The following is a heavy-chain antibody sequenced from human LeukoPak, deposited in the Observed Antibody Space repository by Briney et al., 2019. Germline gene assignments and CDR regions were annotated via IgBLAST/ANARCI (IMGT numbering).Heavy chain of an antibody. J-gene: IGHJ4*02. Sequence: QPGGSLRLSCAASGFTFSSYSMNWVRQAPGKGLEWISYISSSSNTIYYADSVKGRFTISRDNAKNSLYLQMNSLRAEDTAVYYCARYLVTPEGGQGTLVTVSS. CDR2: ISSSSNTI. V-gene: IGHV3-48*01. CDR3: ARYLVTPE. D-gene: IGHD4-23*01. CDR1: GFTFSSYS.